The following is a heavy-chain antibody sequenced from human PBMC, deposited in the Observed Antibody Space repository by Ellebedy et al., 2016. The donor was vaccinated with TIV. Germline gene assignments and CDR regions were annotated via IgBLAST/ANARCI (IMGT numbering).Heavy chain of an antibody. V-gene: IGHV4-30-4*01. Sequence: SETLSLXXTVSGGSISSGDYYWSWIRQPPGKGLEWIGYIYYNGRTYYSPSLKSRVSISIDTSKNQFSLKLSSVTAADTAVYYCARGQHLFTYYYYGMDVWGQGTTVTVSS. CDR3: ARGQHLFTYYYYGMDV. CDR2: IYYNGRT. D-gene: IGHD3-10*01. CDR1: GGSISSGDYY. J-gene: IGHJ6*02.